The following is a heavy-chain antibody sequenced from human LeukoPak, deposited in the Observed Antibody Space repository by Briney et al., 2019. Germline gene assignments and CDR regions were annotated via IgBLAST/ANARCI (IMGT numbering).Heavy chain of an antibody. J-gene: IGHJ4*02. D-gene: IGHD2-2*02. V-gene: IGHV3-11*04. Sequence: GGSLRLSCAASGFTFSDYYMSWIRQAPGKGLEWVSYFSSSGRTIFYADSVKGGFTLSRENAKNSLYLQMNSMKAEDTAVYYCARDGPYCSSTSCYNGPFDYWGQGTLVTVSS. CDR2: FSSSGRTI. CDR1: GFTFSDYY. CDR3: ARDGPYCSSTSCYNGPFDY.